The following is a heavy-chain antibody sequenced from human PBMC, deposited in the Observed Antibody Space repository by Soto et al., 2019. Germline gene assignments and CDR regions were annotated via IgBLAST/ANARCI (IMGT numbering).Heavy chain of an antibody. Sequence: QVQLQESGPGLVKPSQTLSLTCTVSGGSISSGGYYWSWIRQHPGKGLEWIGYIYYSGSTYFNPSLKSRVTISVDTSKNQFSLKLSSVTAPDTAVYYCARQYGDYPKFDYWGQGTLVTVSS. CDR1: GGSISSGGYY. CDR3: ARQYGDYPKFDY. CDR2: IYYSGST. J-gene: IGHJ4*02. D-gene: IGHD4-17*01. V-gene: IGHV4-31*03.